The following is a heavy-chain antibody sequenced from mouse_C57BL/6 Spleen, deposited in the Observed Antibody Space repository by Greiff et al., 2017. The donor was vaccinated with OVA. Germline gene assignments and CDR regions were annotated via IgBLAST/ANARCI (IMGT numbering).Heavy chain of an antibody. CDR3: ARVDSNGAY. D-gene: IGHD2-5*01. Sequence: VQLQQSGPELVKPGASVKISCKASGYTFTDYYMNCVKQSHGKSLEWIGDINPNNGGTSYNQQFKGKATLTVDKSSSTAYMELRSLTSEDSAVYYCARVDSNGAYWGQGTLVTVSA. CDR1: GYTFTDYY. J-gene: IGHJ3*01. CDR2: INPNNGGT. V-gene: IGHV1-26*01.